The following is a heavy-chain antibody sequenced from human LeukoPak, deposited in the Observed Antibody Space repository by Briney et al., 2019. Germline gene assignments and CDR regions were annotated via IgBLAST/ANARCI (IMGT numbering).Heavy chain of an antibody. CDR2: ISGSSGYI. D-gene: IGHD5-12*01. CDR1: GFTFSSYS. CDR3: AKVTVDIVASYYYYMDV. J-gene: IGHJ6*03. V-gene: IGHV3-21*04. Sequence: GGSLRLSCAASGFTFSSYSMNWVRQAPGKELEWVSFISGSSGYIYYADSVKGRFTISRDNAKNSLYLQMNSLRAEDTAVYYCAKVTVDIVASYYYYMDVWGKGTTVTVSS.